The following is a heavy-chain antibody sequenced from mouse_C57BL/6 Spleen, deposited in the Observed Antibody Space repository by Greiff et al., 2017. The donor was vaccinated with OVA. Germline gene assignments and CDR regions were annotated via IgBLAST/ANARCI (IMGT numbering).Heavy chain of an antibody. D-gene: IGHD2-2*01. Sequence: EVKLMESEGGLVQPGSSMKLSCTASGFTFSDYYMAWVRQVPEKGLEWVANINYDGSSTYYLDSLKSRFIISRDNAKNILYLQMSSLKSEDTATYYCAREEGYGIAYWGQGTLVTVSA. J-gene: IGHJ3*01. CDR1: GFTFSDYY. CDR2: INYDGSST. CDR3: AREEGYGIAY. V-gene: IGHV5-16*01.